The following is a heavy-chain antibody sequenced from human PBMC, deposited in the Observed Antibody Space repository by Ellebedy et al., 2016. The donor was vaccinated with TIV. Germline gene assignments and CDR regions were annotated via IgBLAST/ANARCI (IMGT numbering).Heavy chain of an antibody. CDR1: GYTLTDLS. CDR3: ATDRGYGYAPSTGMDV. D-gene: IGHD5-18*01. CDR2: FDPEDGET. V-gene: IGHV1-24*01. Sequence: AASVKVSCKVSGYTLTDLSIHWVRQAPGKGLEWMGGFDPEDGETIYAQRFQGRVTMTEDTSTDTAYMELSSLRSEDTAVYYCATDRGYGYAPSTGMDVWGQGTTVTVSS. J-gene: IGHJ6*02.